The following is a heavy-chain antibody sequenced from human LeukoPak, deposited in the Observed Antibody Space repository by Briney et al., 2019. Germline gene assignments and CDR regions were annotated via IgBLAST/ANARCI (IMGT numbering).Heavy chain of an antibody. CDR2: ISSSGSTI. J-gene: IGHJ3*02. CDR3: ARTDYGDDAFDI. V-gene: IGHV3-11*01. Sequence: GGSLRLSCAASGFTFSDYYMSWIRQAPGKGLEWVSYISSSGSTIYYADSVKGRLTISRDNAKNSLYLQMNSLRAADTAVYYCARTDYGDDAFDIWGQGTMVTVSS. D-gene: IGHD4-17*01. CDR1: GFTFSDYY.